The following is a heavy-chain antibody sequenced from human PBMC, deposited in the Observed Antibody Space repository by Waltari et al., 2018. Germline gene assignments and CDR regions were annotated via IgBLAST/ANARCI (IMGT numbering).Heavy chain of an antibody. J-gene: IGHJ4*02. CDR3: ARVKSYGGSAFDY. Sequence: QLQLQESGSGLVKPSQTLSLTCAVSGGSISSGGYSWSWIRQPPGKGLEWIEYIYHSGGTYYIPSLKSRVTISGDRAKNQFSLKLSSVTAADTAVYYCARVKSYGGSAFDYWGQGTLVTVSS. CDR1: GGSISSGGYS. D-gene: IGHD2-15*01. CDR2: IYHSGGT. V-gene: IGHV4-30-2*01.